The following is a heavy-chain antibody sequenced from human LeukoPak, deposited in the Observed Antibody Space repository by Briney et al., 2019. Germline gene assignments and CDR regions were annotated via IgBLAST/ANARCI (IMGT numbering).Heavy chain of an antibody. J-gene: IGHJ3*02. CDR3: ARPSRDGYNWDAFDI. D-gene: IGHD5-24*01. CDR1: GYSISSGYY. Sequence: PSETLSLTCTVSGYSISSGYYWGWIRQPPGKGLEWIGIIYHTGSTYYNPSLKSRVTISVDTSKNQFSLKLSSVTAADTAVYYCARPSRDGYNWDAFDIWGQGTMVTVSS. V-gene: IGHV4-38-2*02. CDR2: IYHTGST.